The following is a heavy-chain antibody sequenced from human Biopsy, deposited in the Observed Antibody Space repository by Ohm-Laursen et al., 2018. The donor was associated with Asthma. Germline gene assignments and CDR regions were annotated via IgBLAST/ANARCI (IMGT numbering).Heavy chain of an antibody. V-gene: IGHV1-24*01. CDR2: HDHEEGGT. CDR1: GYSLTDLS. J-gene: IGHJ4*02. CDR3: ASDFPKDYVRYNFQF. D-gene: IGHD4-17*01. Sequence: VKVSCKLSGYSLTDLSMHWVRQAPRQGLEWMGGHDHEEGGTVNARRFQGRVTMTEDTSTDTAYMELSSLSSDDTAVYYCASDFPKDYVRYNFQFWGQGTLVTVSS.